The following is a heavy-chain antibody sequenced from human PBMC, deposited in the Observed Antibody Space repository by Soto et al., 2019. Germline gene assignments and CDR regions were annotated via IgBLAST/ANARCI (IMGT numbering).Heavy chain of an antibody. CDR2: ISGSGGST. Sequence: EVQLLESGGGLVQPGGSLRLSCAAFGFTFSSYSMSWVRQAPGKGLEWVPAISGSGGSTYYADSVKGRFTISRDNSKNTLYLQMNSLRAEDTAVYYCAKGSGYYYYYGMDVWGQGTTVTVSS. V-gene: IGHV3-23*01. J-gene: IGHJ6*02. CDR3: AKGSGYYYYYGMDV. CDR1: GFTFSSYS.